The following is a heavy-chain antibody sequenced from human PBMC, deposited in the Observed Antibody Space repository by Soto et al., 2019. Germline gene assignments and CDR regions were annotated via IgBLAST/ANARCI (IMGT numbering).Heavy chain of an antibody. J-gene: IGHJ6*02. CDR2: INSDGSST. Sequence: GSLRLSCAASGFTFSSYWMHWVRQAPGKGLVWVSRINSDGSSTSYADSVKGRFTISRDNAKNTLYLQMNSLRAEDTAVYYCASAVVVPAALESYYYYYGMDVWGQGTTVTVSS. CDR3: ASAVVVPAALESYYYYYGMDV. D-gene: IGHD2-2*01. CDR1: GFTFSSYW. V-gene: IGHV3-74*01.